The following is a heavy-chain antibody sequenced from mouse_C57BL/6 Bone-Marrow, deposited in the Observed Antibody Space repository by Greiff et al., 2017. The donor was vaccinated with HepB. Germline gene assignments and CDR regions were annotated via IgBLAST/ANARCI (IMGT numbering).Heavy chain of an antibody. J-gene: IGHJ4*01. D-gene: IGHD1-1*01. CDR3: ARGGTTVVAPGAMDY. CDR2: ISNGGGST. V-gene: IGHV5-12*01. CDR1: GFTFSDYY. Sequence: EVKVEESGGGLVQPGGSLKLSCAASGFTFSDYYMYWVRQTPEKRLEWVAYISNGGGSTYYPDTVKGRFTISRDNAKNTLYLQMSRLKSEDTAMYYCARGGTTVVAPGAMDYWGQGTSVTVSS.